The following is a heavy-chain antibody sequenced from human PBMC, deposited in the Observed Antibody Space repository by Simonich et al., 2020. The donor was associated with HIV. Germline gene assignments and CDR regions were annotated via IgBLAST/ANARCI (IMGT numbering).Heavy chain of an antibody. J-gene: IGHJ4*02. D-gene: IGHD3-3*01. CDR2: IYHSGAT. CDR1: GYSISSGYS. CDR3: ARNNVWSGWLFDY. V-gene: IGHV4-38-2*01. Sequence: QVQLQESGPGLVKPSETLSLTCAVSGYSISSGYSWGWIRQPPGKGLEWIGSIYHSGATDNNPSLKSRVTISVDTSKNQFSLKLSSVTAADTAVYYCARNNVWSGWLFDYWGQGTLVTVSS.